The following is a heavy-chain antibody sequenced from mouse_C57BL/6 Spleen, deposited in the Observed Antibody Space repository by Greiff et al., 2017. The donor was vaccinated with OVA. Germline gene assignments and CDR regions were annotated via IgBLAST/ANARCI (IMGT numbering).Heavy chain of an antibody. Sequence: QVQLQQPGAELVKPGASVKLSCKASGYTFTSYWMHWVKQRPGRGLEWIGRIDPNSGGTKYNEKFKSQATLTVDKPSSTAYMQLSSLTSADSAVYYCARGGYYSNYEYYFDYWGQGTTLTVSS. CDR2: IDPNSGGT. J-gene: IGHJ2*01. CDR3: ARGGYYSNYEYYFDY. D-gene: IGHD2-5*01. CDR1: GYTFTSYW. V-gene: IGHV1-72*01.